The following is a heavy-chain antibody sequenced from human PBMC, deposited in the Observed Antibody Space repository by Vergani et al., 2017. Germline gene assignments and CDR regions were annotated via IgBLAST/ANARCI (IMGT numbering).Heavy chain of an antibody. CDR1: GGSINSYY. CDR3: ARGTTYYDILTGFSHIQHMDV. D-gene: IGHD3-9*01. J-gene: IGHJ6*03. V-gene: IGHV4-59*01. CDR2: IYYSGST. Sequence: QVQLQESGPGLVKPSETLSLTCTVSGGSINSYYWSWIRQPPGKGLEWIGYIYYSGSTNSNPSLKSRVTISVDTSKNQFSLRLSSVTAADTAVYYCARGTTYYDILTGFSHIQHMDVWGKGTTVTVSS.